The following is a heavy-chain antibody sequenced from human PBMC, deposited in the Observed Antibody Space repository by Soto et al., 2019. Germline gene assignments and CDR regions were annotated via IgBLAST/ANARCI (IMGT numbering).Heavy chain of an antibody. CDR1: GGSISSSSYY. CDR2: IYYSGRT. J-gene: IGHJ4*02. Sequence: SETLSLTCTVSGGSISSSSYYWGWIRQPPGKGLEWIGSIYYSGRTYYNPSLKSRVTISVDTSKNQFSLKLSSVTAADTAVYYCARVKGSGSYYDYWGQGTLVTVSS. V-gene: IGHV4-39*01. D-gene: IGHD3-10*01. CDR3: ARVKGSGSYYDY.